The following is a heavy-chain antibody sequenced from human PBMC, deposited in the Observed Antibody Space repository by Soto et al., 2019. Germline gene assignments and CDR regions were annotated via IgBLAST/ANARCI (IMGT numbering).Heavy chain of an antibody. V-gene: IGHV4-39*01. J-gene: IGHJ4*02. Sequence: NPWETLSLTCTASGASIITDNYFWAWIRQSPRRGLEMIRTGPYSGRTYVNPTLQSRVNVSIDAAKQPWSLRLNSVTPAHAAVYYCARRRSRGSGGNHHPYYFDRGDQGALVTVSS. CDR2: GPYSGRT. CDR3: ARRRSRGSGGNHHPYYFDR. D-gene: IGHD3-10*01. CDR1: GASIITDNYF.